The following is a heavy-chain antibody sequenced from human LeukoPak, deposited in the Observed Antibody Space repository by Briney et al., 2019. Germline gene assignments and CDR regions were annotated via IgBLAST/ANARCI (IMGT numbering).Heavy chain of an antibody. J-gene: IGHJ5*02. CDR1: GFTFSNYD. V-gene: IGHV3-13*01. Sequence: SGGSLRLSCAASGFTFSNYDMHWVRHGTDKGPEWVSAIGTAGDAYYPGSVRGRFTISRENAKDSLYLQMNALTAGDRAVYYCARGRGYSYDLWGQGTLVTVSS. D-gene: IGHD5-18*01. CDR3: ARGRGYSYDL. CDR2: IGTAGDA.